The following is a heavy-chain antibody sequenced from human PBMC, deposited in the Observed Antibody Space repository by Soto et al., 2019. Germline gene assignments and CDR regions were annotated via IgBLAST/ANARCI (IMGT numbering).Heavy chain of an antibody. CDR2: YHSGGST. J-gene: IGHJ6*02. V-gene: IGHV4-30-4*01. CDR3: VSSRQMESGNDYGLDV. D-gene: IGHD1-1*01. Sequence: QVQLQESGSGLVKPSQSLSLTCTVSGVSLNTADTWWSWIRQSPGKGLEFIGYYHSGGSTYYDASFRTRVIISADTSNSEFSLKLRSVTVADTAVYFGVSSRQMESGNDYGLDVWGQGTTVTVSS. CDR1: GVSLNTADTW.